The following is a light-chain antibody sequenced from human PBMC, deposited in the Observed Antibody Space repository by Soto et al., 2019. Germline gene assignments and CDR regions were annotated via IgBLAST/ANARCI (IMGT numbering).Light chain of an antibody. V-gene: IGKV3-11*01. CDR3: QQRGDWPT. CDR2: DTS. J-gene: IGKJ4*01. Sequence: EIVVTQSPATLSLSPGDRATLSCRTSQNVNYYLAWYQQKPGQAPRLLIYDTSNRATGIPARFTGSGSGTDFTLTISSLEPEDFAVYYCQQRGDWPTFGGGNKVEIK. CDR1: QNVNYY.